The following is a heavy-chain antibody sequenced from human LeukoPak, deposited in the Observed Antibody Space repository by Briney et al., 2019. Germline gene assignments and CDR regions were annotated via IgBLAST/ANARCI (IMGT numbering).Heavy chain of an antibody. CDR1: GFTVSSNY. V-gene: IGHV3-66*02. J-gene: IGHJ6*03. Sequence: GGSLRLSCAASGFTVSSNYMSWVRQAPGKGLEWVSVISGSGGSTYYADSVKGRFTISRDNSKNTLYLQMNSLRAEDTAVYYCAKVAKLPSITMVRGVRVSYYMDVWGKGTTVTISS. CDR3: AKVAKLPSITMVRGVRVSYYMDV. CDR2: ISGSGGST. D-gene: IGHD3-10*01.